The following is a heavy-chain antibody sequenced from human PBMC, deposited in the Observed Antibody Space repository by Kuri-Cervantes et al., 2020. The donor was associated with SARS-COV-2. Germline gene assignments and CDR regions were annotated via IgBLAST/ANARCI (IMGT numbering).Heavy chain of an antibody. Sequence: ESLKISCAVSGYSISSGYYWGWLRHPPGKGLEWIGSIHHSGSTYYNPSLKSRVTISVDTSKNQFSLKLSSVTAAGTAVYYCVRPRYSSSWYADYWGQGTLVTVSS. CDR2: IHHSGST. V-gene: IGHV4-38-2*01. CDR1: GYSISSGYY. D-gene: IGHD6-13*01. CDR3: VRPRYSSSWYADY. J-gene: IGHJ4*02.